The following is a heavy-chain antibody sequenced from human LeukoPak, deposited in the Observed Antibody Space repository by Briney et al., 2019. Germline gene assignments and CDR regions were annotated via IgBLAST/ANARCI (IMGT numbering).Heavy chain of an antibody. Sequence: GRSLRLSCAASGFTFSSYAMHWVRQAPGKGLEWVAIISYDGGNKYYADSVKGRFTISRDNSNNTLSLQMNSLRVEDTAVYYCARDYKYAFDNWGQGTLVTVSS. CDR1: GFTFSSYA. D-gene: IGHD5-24*01. J-gene: IGHJ4*02. CDR3: ARDYKYAFDN. CDR2: ISYDGGNK. V-gene: IGHV3-30*04.